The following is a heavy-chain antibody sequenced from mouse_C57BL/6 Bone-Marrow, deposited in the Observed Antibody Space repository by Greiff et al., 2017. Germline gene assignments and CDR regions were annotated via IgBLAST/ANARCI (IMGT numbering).Heavy chain of an antibody. V-gene: IGHV1-82*01. CDR3: ARDYYGPPRFAY. CDR2: IYPGDGDP. CDR1: GYAFSSSW. D-gene: IGHD1-1*01. Sequence: QVQLKQSGPELVKPGASVKISCKASGYAFSSSWLNWVKQRPGTGLEWIGRIYPGDGDPNYNGKFKGKATLTADKSSSTAYMQLSSLTSEDSAVYFCARDYYGPPRFAYWGQGTLVTVSA. J-gene: IGHJ3*01.